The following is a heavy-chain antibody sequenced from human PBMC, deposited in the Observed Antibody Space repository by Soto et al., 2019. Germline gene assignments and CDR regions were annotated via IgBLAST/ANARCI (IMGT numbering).Heavy chain of an antibody. CDR3: ARECPFNGWDNCSGGSCMARYMVV. D-gene: IGHD2-15*01. CDR1: GGSISSYY. J-gene: IGHJ6*03. V-gene: IGHV4-59*01. CDR2: IYYSGST. Sequence: PSETLSLTCTVSGGSISSYYWSWIRQPPGKGLEWIGYIYYSGSTNYNPSLKSRVTISVDTSKNQFSLKLSSVTAADTAVYYCARECPFNGWDNCSGGSCMARYMVVWGKGTTVTV.